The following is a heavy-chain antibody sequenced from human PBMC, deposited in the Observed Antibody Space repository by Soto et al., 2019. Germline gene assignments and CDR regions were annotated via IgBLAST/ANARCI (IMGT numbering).Heavy chain of an antibody. CDR2: ISYDGSNK. J-gene: IGHJ4*02. Sequence: PGVSLRISCAASGFTFSHYGIHWVRQAPGKGLEWLAVISYDGSNKHYADSVKGRFTVSRDNSKNTLYLQMNSLRAEDTAVYFCARYSGKYQGPIDYWGQGTLVTVSS. V-gene: IGHV3-30*03. CDR1: GFTFSHYG. CDR3: ARYSGKYQGPIDY. D-gene: IGHD1-26*01.